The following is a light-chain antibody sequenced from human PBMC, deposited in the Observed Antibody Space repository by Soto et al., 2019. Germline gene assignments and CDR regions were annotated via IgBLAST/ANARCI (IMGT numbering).Light chain of an antibody. CDR2: EVS. V-gene: IGLV2-14*01. Sequence: QSALTQPASVSGSPGQSITISCTRTSSDVGGYNYVSWYQQHPGKAPKLMIYEVSNRPSGVSNRFSGSKSGNTASLTISGLQAEDEADYYCSSYTSSSTSWVFGGGTKLTVL. CDR3: SSYTSSSTSWV. CDR1: SSDVGGYNY. J-gene: IGLJ3*02.